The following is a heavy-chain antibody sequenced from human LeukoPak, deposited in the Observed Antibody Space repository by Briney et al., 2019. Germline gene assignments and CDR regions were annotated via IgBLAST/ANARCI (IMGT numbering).Heavy chain of an antibody. D-gene: IGHD6-6*01. CDR2: IYTSGST. Sequence: PSETLSLTCTVSGGSISSYYWSWIRQPAGKGLEWIGRIYTSGSTNYNPSLKSRITMSVDTSKNQFSLKLSSVTAADTAVYYCATNGWSMAAPFVSWGQGTLVTVSS. CDR3: ATNGWSMAAPFVS. CDR1: GGSISSYY. V-gene: IGHV4-4*07. J-gene: IGHJ4*02.